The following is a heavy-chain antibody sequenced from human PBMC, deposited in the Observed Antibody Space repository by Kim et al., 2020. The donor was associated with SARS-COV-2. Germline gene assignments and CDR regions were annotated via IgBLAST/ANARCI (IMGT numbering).Heavy chain of an antibody. D-gene: IGHD3-10*01. Sequence: GGSLRLSCAASGFTFRPYAMTWVRQAPGKGLEWVSIISGSGGSTYYADSVKGRFTISGDNSKNTLYLQMSSLRAEDTAVYYCAKARGSGTWGQYYFDSWG. CDR1: GFTFRPYA. CDR2: ISGSGGST. V-gene: IGHV3-23*01. CDR3: AKARGSGTWGQYYFDS. J-gene: IGHJ4*01.